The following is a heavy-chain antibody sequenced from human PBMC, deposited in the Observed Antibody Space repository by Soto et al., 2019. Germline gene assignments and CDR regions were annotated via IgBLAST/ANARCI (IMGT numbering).Heavy chain of an antibody. CDR3: ARDGVDRGVNPLANYYYGMDV. CDR1: GGSISSGGYY. V-gene: IGHV4-31*03. D-gene: IGHD3-10*01. CDR2: IYYSGST. J-gene: IGHJ6*02. Sequence: SETLSLTCTVSGGSISSGGYYWSRIRQHPGKGLEWIGYIYYSGSTYYNPSLKSRVTISVDTSKNQFSLKLSSVTAADTAVYYRARDGVDRGVNPLANYYYGMDVWGQGTTVTVSS.